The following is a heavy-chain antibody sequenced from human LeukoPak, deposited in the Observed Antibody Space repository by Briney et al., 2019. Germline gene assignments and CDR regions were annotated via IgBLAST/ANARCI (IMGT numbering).Heavy chain of an antibody. CDR2: IYYSGST. J-gene: IGHJ5*02. CDR1: GGSISSYY. CDR3: ARSRWFDP. Sequence: SETLSLTCTVSGGSISSYYWSWIRQPPGKGLEWIGYIYYSGSTNYNPSLKSRVTISVDTSKNQFSLKLSSVTAADTAVYYCARSRWFDPWGQGTLVTVSS. V-gene: IGHV4-59*01.